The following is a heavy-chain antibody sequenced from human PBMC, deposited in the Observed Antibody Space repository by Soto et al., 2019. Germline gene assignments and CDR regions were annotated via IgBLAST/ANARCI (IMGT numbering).Heavy chain of an antibody. CDR2: IIPIFGTA. CDR1: GRTIASHG. CDR3: ARGDFWSGYSYYYYGMDG. V-gene: IGHV1-69*01. J-gene: IGHJ6*02. D-gene: IGHD3-3*01. Sequence: SVYVSCEESGRTIASHGLISLQRHPRQEVEWMGGIIPIFGTANYAQKFQGRVTITADESTSTDYMELSSLRSEDTAVYYCARGDFWSGYSYYYYGMDGWGQAT.